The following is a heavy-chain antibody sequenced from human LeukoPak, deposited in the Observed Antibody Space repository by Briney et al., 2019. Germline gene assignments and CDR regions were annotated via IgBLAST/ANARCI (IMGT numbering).Heavy chain of an antibody. V-gene: IGHV4-34*01. CDR1: GPSFSGYY. CDR3: ARGLGTRPDIVVVPAAPQYYDYYMDV. Sequence: SATLSPTRALYGPSFSGYYRGWIRHPPGGGLEWIGEINHRGSTNDNPPLKSRVTISGGKSKNQFSLKLSSVTAADTAVYYCARGLGTRPDIVVVPAAPQYYDYYMDVWGKGTTVTVSS. D-gene: IGHD2-2*01. J-gene: IGHJ6*03. CDR2: INHRGST.